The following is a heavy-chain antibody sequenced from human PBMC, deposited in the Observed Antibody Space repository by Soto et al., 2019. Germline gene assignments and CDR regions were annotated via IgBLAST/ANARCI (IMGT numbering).Heavy chain of an antibody. Sequence: QLQLQESGSGLVKPSQTLSLTCAVSCGSISSGGYSWSWIWQPPGKGLEWIGYIYHSGSTYYNPSLKSRVTISVDRSKNQFSLKLSSVTAADTAVYYCARRRGFPYYYGMDVWGQGTTVTVSS. V-gene: IGHV4-30-2*01. CDR1: CGSISSGGYS. J-gene: IGHJ6*02. CDR3: ARRRGFPYYYGMDV. D-gene: IGHD5-12*01. CDR2: IYHSGST.